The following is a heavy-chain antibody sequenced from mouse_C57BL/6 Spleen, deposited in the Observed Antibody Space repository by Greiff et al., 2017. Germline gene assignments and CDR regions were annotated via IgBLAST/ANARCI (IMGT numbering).Heavy chain of an antibody. CDR2: IYWGDDK. CDR3: ARVYYDYGGYYYAMDY. D-gene: IGHD2-4*01. J-gene: IGHJ4*01. CDR1: GFSLSTSGMG. V-gene: IGHV8-12*01. Sequence: QVTLKESGPGILQSSQTLSLTCSFSGFSLSTSGMGVSWIRQPSGKGLEWLAHIYWGDDKRDYPSLNSRLTTSKATSRNQVSLKITSLDTADTATYYCARVYYDYGGYYYAMDYWGQGTSVTVSS.